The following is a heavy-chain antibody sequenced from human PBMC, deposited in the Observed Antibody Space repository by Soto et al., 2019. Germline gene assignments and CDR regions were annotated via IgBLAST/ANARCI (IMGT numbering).Heavy chain of an antibody. CDR1: GGTFSSYA. CDR2: IIPIFGTA. J-gene: IGHJ6*02. CDR3: ARDNILWFGELLSDTKTYGMDV. V-gene: IGHV1-69*13. Sequence: SVKVSCKASGGTFSSYAISWVREAPGQGLEWMGGIIPIFGTANYAQKFQGRVTITADESTSTAYMELSSLRSEDTAVYYCARDNILWFGELLSDTKTYGMDVWGQGTTVTV. D-gene: IGHD3-10*01.